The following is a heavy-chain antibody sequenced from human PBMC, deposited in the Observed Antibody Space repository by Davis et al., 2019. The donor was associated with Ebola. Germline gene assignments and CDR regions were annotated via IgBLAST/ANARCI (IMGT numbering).Heavy chain of an antibody. D-gene: IGHD4-11*01. J-gene: IGHJ4*02. CDR1: GGSFSGYY. Sequence: MPSETLSLTCAVYGGSFSGYYWSWIRRPPGKGLEWIGEINHSGSTNYNPSLKSRVTISVDTSKNQFSLKLSSVTAADTAVYYCARGPTVNGLDYWGQGTLVTVSS. CDR3: ARGPTVNGLDY. CDR2: INHSGST. V-gene: IGHV4-34*01.